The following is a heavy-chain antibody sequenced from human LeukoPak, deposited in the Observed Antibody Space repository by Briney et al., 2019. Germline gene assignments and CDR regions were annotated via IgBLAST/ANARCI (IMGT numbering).Heavy chain of an antibody. CDR1: GFTFGDYA. CDR3: AKDINDYFDY. J-gene: IGHJ4*02. D-gene: IGHD3-10*01. Sequence: GGSLRLSCTTSGFTFGDYAMSWVRQAPGKGLEWVSAISGSGGSTYYADSVKGRFTISRDNSKNTLYLQMNSLRAEDTAVYYCAKDINDYFDYWGQGTLVTVSS. CDR2: ISGSGGST. V-gene: IGHV3-23*01.